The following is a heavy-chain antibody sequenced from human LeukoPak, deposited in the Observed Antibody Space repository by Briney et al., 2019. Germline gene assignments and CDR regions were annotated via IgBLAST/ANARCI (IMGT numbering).Heavy chain of an antibody. CDR2: ISYDGSDI. D-gene: IGHD5-12*01. CDR1: GFAFNNYA. CDR3: ANPVGYGDAFDI. J-gene: IGHJ3*02. Sequence: GGSLRLSCAASGFAFNNYAMHWVRQAPGKGLEWVAFISYDGSDIYYADSVKGRFTISRDNSKNTLYLQMNSLRVEDTAVYYCANPVGYGDAFDIWGQGTMVTVSS. V-gene: IGHV3-30-3*01.